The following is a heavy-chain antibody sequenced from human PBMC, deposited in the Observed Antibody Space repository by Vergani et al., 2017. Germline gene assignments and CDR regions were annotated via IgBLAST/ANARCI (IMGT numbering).Heavy chain of an antibody. Sequence: QLQLQESGPGLVKPSETLSLSCRVSGDSISRSHYYWGFVRQPPGKGLEWIGSISSSGSPYSNPTLKTRLAFSVDTSKNLFSLRLKSVTATDTCMYYCARPVGLSAIADVEHVWGQGTMVTV. CDR3: ARPVGLSAIADVEHV. CDR2: ISSSGSP. CDR1: GDSISRSHYY. V-gene: IGHV4-39*02. D-gene: IGHD3-10*01. J-gene: IGHJ3*01.